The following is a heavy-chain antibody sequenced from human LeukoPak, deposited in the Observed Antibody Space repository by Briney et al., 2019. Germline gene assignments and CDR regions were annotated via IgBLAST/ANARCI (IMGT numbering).Heavy chain of an antibody. CDR2: IYYSGST. J-gene: IGHJ4*02. D-gene: IGHD6-13*01. Sequence: SETLSLTCTVSGGSISSSSYYWGWIRQPPGKGLEWIGSIYYSGSTYYNPSLKSRVTISVDTSKNQFSLKLSSVTAADTAVYYCARVDRARTAGYSSSWYFDYWGQGTLVTVSS. CDR1: GGSISSSSYY. CDR3: ARVDRARTAGYSSSWYFDY. V-gene: IGHV4-39*07.